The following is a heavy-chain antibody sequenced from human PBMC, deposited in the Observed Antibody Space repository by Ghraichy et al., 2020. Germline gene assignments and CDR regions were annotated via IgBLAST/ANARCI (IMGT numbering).Heavy chain of an antibody. V-gene: IGHV4-4*07. CDR2: IYSSGST. CDR1: GASISNYF. D-gene: IGHD3-22*01. J-gene: IGHJ3*02. CDR3: ARGGYYYDSSRYYGLFDI. Sequence: GALSLTCTVSGASISNYFWIWIRQPAGKGLEWIGRIYSSGSTNYNPSVKSRLTMSVDTSKNQFSLKLISVSAADTAVYYCARGGYYYDSSRYYGLFDIWGQGTMVTVSS.